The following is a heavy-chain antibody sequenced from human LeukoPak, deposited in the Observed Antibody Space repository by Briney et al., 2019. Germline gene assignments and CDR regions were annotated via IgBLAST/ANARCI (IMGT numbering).Heavy chain of an antibody. CDR2: IYHSGST. Sequence: PSETLSLTCTVSGGSISSGYYWGWIRQPPGQGLEWIGSIYHSGSTYYNPSLKSRVTISVDTSKNQFSLKLNSVTAADTAVYYCARRGNGSFYYFDDWGQGTLVTVSS. J-gene: IGHJ4*02. CDR1: GGSISSGYY. V-gene: IGHV4-38-2*02. CDR3: ARRGNGSFYYFDD. D-gene: IGHD1-26*01.